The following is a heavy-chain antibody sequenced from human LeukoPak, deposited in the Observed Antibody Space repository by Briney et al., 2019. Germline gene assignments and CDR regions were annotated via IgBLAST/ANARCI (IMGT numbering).Heavy chain of an antibody. J-gene: IGHJ4*02. Sequence: GESLKISCKGSGYSFTSYWIGWVRQMPGKGLEWMGIIYPGDSDTRYSPSFQGQVTISADKSISTAYLPWRSLKASDTAMYYCARRLYYYDSSGYSFDYWGQGSLVTVSS. CDR2: IYPGDSDT. CDR3: ARRLYYYDSSGYSFDY. D-gene: IGHD3-22*01. V-gene: IGHV5-51*01. CDR1: GYSFTSYW.